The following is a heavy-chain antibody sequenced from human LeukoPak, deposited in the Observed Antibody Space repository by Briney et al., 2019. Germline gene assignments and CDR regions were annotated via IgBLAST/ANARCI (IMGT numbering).Heavy chain of an antibody. J-gene: IGHJ6*04. CDR2: IYRSGST. CDR1: GGSFSSAGYS. Sequence: PSETLSLTCAVSGGSFSSAGYSWNWIRQPPGKGLEWLGYIYRSGSTYYNPSLKSRVTISVDRSKNQFSLKPSSVTAADTAVYYCARVGGLRFLEWLRMDVWGKGTTVTVSS. CDR3: ARVGGLRFLEWLRMDV. D-gene: IGHD3-3*01. V-gene: IGHV4-30-2*01.